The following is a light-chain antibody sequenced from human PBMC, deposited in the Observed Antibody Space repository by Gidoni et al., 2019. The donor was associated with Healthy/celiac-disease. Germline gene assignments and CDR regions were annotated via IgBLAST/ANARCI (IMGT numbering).Light chain of an antibody. J-gene: IGLJ2*01. CDR3: QSYDSSLSGSDVV. V-gene: IGLV1-40*01. CDR1: SSNIGAGYD. Sequence: SVLTQPPSVSGAPGHSVTISCTGSSSNIGAGYDVHWYQQLPGTAPKLLIYGNSNRPSGVLDRFSGSKSGTSASLAITGLQDEDEADYYCQSYDSSLSGSDVVFGGGTKLTVL. CDR2: GNS.